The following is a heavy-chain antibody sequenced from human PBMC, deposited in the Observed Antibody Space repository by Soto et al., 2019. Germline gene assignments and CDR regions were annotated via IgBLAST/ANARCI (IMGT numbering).Heavy chain of an antibody. CDR2: ISGSGSRT. CDR3: AKDNAAAGLGFDP. Sequence: GGSLRLSCAASGFTFSSHAMSWVRQAPGKGLEWVSVISGSGSRTDYADSVKGRFTITRDNSKNTVDLQMNSLRAEDTAVYYCAKDNAAAGLGFDPWGQGTPVTVSS. V-gene: IGHV3-23*01. J-gene: IGHJ5*02. D-gene: IGHD6-13*01. CDR1: GFTFSSHA.